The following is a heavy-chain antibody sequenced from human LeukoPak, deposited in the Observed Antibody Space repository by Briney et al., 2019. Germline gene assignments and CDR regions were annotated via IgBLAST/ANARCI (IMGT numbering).Heavy chain of an antibody. D-gene: IGHD3-3*01. V-gene: IGHV3-7*01. Sequence: GGSLRLSCAASGFTFSSYWMSWVRQAPGKGLEWVANIKQDGSEKYYVDSVKGQFTISRDNAKNSLYLQMNSLRAEDTAVYYCARDWKYYDFWSGYHNWLDPWGQGTLVTVSS. CDR1: GFTFSSYW. CDR3: ARDWKYYDFWSGYHNWLDP. J-gene: IGHJ5*02. CDR2: IKQDGSEK.